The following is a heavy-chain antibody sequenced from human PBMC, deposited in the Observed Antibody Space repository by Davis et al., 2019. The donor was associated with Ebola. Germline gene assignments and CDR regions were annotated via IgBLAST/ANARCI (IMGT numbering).Heavy chain of an antibody. Sequence: GGSLRLSCKGSGYNLNNYWIGWVRQVSGNGLEWMGIIYPGDSHTRYRPSFQGHVTMSVDKSITTAYLQWNSLEASDTAMYYCARGGRHSNVDFDYWGQGTLVTVSS. CDR2: IYPGDSHT. J-gene: IGHJ4*02. CDR3: ARGGRHSNVDFDY. D-gene: IGHD2-15*01. CDR1: GYNLNNYW. V-gene: IGHV5-51*01.